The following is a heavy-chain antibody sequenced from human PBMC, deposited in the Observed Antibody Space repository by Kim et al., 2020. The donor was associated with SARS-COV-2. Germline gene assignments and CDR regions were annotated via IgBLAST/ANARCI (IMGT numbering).Heavy chain of an antibody. D-gene: IGHD2-15*01. CDR1: GGFISSYY. V-gene: IGHV4-59*08. CDR2: IFYSGST. J-gene: IGHJ4*02. CDR3: ARRGLGYCSGGTCQSGFDY. Sequence: SETLSLTCTVSGGFISSYYWSWIRQPPGKGPEWIGDIFYSGSTNYNPSLKSRVTISVDTSKNQFSLKLSSVTAADTAVYYCARRGLGYCSGGTCQSGFDYWGQGTLVTVSS.